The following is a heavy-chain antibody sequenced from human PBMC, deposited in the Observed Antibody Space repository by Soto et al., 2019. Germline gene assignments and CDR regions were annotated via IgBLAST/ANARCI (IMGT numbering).Heavy chain of an antibody. Sequence: PGGSLRLSCAASGFTVSSNYMSWVRQAPGKGLEWVSVIYSGGSTYYADSVKGRFTISRDNSKNTLYLQMNSLRAEDTAVYYCARDRATVTTLDAFEIWGQGTMVPVSS. CDR2: IYSGGST. J-gene: IGHJ3*02. D-gene: IGHD4-17*01. CDR1: GFTVSSNY. V-gene: IGHV3-66*01. CDR3: ARDRATVTTLDAFEI.